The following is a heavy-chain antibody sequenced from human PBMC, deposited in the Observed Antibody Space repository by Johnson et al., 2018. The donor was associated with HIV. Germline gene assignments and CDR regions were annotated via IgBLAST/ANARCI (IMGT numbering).Heavy chain of an antibody. D-gene: IGHD1-14*01. J-gene: IGHJ3*01. CDR2: INWNGGST. CDR3: VREHRADESFDL. CDR1: GFTFSSYG. Sequence: VQLVESGGGVVQPGRSLRLSCAASGFTFSSYGMHWVRQVPGKGLEWVSGINWNGGSTGYADSVKGRFTISRDTVKNSLYLQMNSLTAADTAVYYCVREHRADESFDLWGQGTMVTVSS. V-gene: IGHV3-20*04.